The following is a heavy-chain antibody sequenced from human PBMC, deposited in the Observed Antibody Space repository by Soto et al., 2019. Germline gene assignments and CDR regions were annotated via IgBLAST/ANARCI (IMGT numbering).Heavy chain of an antibody. Sequence: QLQLQESGPGLVKPSETLSLTCSVSGGSISSSSYYWGWIRQPPGKGLEWIGSIYYSGNTYYNPSLKSRVTISVDKSKNQFSLMVGSVTAADTAVYYCARHKEGYSSGWTPIYMDVWGKGTTVTVCS. CDR2: IYYSGNT. D-gene: IGHD6-19*01. V-gene: IGHV4-39*01. CDR3: ARHKEGYSSGWTPIYMDV. CDR1: GGSISSSSYY. J-gene: IGHJ6*03.